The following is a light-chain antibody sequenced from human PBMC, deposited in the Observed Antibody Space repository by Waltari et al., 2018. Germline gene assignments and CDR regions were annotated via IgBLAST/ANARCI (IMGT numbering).Light chain of an antibody. Sequence: QSALAQPASVSGSPGQSIAISCPGTRRDLGNYHYVSWYQQHPGKAPKLILYEVSDRPSGVSRRFSGSKSGNKATLTISGLQADDEADYYCSSYTNRATLRVFGTGTKVTVL. V-gene: IGLV2-14*01. J-gene: IGLJ1*01. CDR2: EVS. CDR3: SSYTNRATLRV. CDR1: RRDLGNYHY.